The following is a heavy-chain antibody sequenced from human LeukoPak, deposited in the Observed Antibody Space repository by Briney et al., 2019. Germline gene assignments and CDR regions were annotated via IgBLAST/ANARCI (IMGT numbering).Heavy chain of an antibody. CDR2: INHSGST. J-gene: IGHJ4*02. CDR3: ARGPLTTLRRKPFDY. Sequence: SETLSLTCAVYGGSFSGYYWSWIRQPPGKGLEWIGEINHSGSTNYNPSLKSRVTISVDTPKNQFSLKLSSVTAADTAVYYCARGPLTTLRRKPFDYWGQGTLVTVSS. CDR1: GGSFSGYY. D-gene: IGHD4-11*01. V-gene: IGHV4-34*01.